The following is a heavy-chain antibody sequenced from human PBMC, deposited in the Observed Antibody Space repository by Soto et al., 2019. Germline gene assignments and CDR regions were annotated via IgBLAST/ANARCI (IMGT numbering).Heavy chain of an antibody. J-gene: IGHJ6*02. D-gene: IGHD4-4*01. CDR2: IIPIFGTA. CDR3: ARGSSDYGYSNYGSYYYYGMDV. CDR1: GGTFSSYA. Sequence: SVKVSCKASGGTFSSYAISWVRQAPGQGLEWMGGIIPIFGTANYAQKFQGRVTITANESTSTAYMELSSLRSEDTAVYYCARGSSDYGYSNYGSYYYYGMDVWGQGTTVTVSS. V-gene: IGHV1-69*13.